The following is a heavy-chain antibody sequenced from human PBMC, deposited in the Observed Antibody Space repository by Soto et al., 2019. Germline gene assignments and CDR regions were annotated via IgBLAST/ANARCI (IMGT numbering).Heavy chain of an antibody. Sequence: QVQLVESGGGVVQPGRSLRLSCAASGFTFSNYDMHWVRQAPGKGLEWVAVIWYDGSNKYYEDSVKGRFTISRDNSKNTLERQMNSLRAEDTAVYYCAIGIVAAGFDYWGQGTLVTVSS. CDR1: GFTFSNYD. CDR3: AIGIVAAGFDY. CDR2: IWYDGSNK. J-gene: IGHJ4*02. V-gene: IGHV3-33*01. D-gene: IGHD6-13*01.